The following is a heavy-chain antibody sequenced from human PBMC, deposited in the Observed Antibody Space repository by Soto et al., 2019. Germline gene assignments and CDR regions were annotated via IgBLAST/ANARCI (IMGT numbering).Heavy chain of an antibody. D-gene: IGHD3-22*01. V-gene: IGHV3-30*18. CDR1: GFTFSSYG. J-gene: IGHJ4*02. Sequence: GGSLRLSCAASGFTFSSYGMHWVRQAPGKGLEWVAVISYDGSNKYYADSVKGRFTISRDNSKNTLYLQMNSLRAEDTAVYYCAKPKSLALYYDSSGFHPVYFGYWGQGTLVTVSS. CDR2: ISYDGSNK. CDR3: AKPKSLALYYDSSGFHPVYFGY.